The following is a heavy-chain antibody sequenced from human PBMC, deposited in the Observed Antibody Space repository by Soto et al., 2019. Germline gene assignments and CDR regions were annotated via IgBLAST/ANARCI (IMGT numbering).Heavy chain of an antibody. D-gene: IGHD3-16*01. Sequence: EVQLVESGGGLVQPGGSPRLSCAASGFTVSSNYMSWVRQAPGKGLEWVSVIYSGGSTYYADSVKGRFTISRDNSKNTLYLQMNSLRAEDTAVYYCARGSKGANDAFDIWGQGTMVTVSS. CDR2: IYSGGST. J-gene: IGHJ3*02. V-gene: IGHV3-66*01. CDR3: ARGSKGANDAFDI. CDR1: GFTVSSNY.